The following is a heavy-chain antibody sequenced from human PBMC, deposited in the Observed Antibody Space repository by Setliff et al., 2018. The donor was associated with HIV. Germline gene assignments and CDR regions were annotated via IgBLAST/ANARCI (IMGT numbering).Heavy chain of an antibody. CDR3: ARVSKSSPDAFDI. CDR2: IYAAGST. D-gene: IGHD6-13*01. V-gene: IGHV3-53*04. J-gene: IGHJ3*02. CDR1: GFSVSSNY. Sequence: GESLRLSCAASGFSVSSNYMSWVRQAPGKGLEWVSVIYAAGSTYYADSVKGRFTISRHNSKNTLYLQLNSLRAEDTAVYYCARVSKSSPDAFDIWGQGTMVTVSS.